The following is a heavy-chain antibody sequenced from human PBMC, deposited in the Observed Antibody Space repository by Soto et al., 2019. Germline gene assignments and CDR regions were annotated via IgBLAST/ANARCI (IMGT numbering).Heavy chain of an antibody. V-gene: IGHV3-53*01. J-gene: IGHJ4*02. CDR2: IYSGGST. CDR1: GFTVISNY. CDR3: ARRRVGATLDY. D-gene: IGHD1-26*01. Sequence: PGGSLRLSCAASGFTVISNYMSWGRQAPGKGLEWVSVIYSGGSTYYADSVKGRFTISRDNSKNTLYLQMNSLRAEDTAVYYCARRRVGATLDYWGQGTLVTVSS.